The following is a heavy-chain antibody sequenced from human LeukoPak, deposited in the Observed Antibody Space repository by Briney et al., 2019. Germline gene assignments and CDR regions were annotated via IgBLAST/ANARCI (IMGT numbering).Heavy chain of an antibody. CDR2: IYYSGST. D-gene: IGHD5-12*01. CDR3: ARSVDPYYYYYMDV. V-gene: IGHV4-59*11. Sequence: SETLSLTCTVSGGSISSHYWSWIRQPPGKELEWIGYIYYSGSTNYNPSLKSRVTISVDTSKNQFSLKLSSVTAADTAVYYCARSVDPYYYYYMDVWGKGTTVTVSS. J-gene: IGHJ6*03. CDR1: GGSISSHY.